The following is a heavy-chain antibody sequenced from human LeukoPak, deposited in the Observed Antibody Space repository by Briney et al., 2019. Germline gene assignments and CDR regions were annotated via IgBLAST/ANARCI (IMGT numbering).Heavy chain of an antibody. Sequence: GGSLRLSCAASGFTFSSYSMNWVRQAPGKGLEWVSYISSSGTTINYSDSVKGRFTISRDNAKNSLYLQMNSLRAEDTAIYYCARNGLAEYGYFDYCGQRKLVTVSS. CDR2: ISSSGTTI. J-gene: IGHJ4*02. V-gene: IGHV3-48*01. D-gene: IGHD2/OR15-2a*01. CDR3: ARNGLAEYGYFDY. CDR1: GFTFSSYS.